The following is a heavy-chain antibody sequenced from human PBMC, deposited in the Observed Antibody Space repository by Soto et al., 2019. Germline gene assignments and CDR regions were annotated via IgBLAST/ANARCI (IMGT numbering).Heavy chain of an antibody. D-gene: IGHD3-10*01. CDR3: ARGGVSADDESDWFDP. CDR2: IFYNGRT. J-gene: IGHJ5*02. Sequence: KASGTLSLTCSVSGGSISSPTYYWGWVRRAPGGGPEWIGNIFYNGRTDYNPSLQSRVTISVDTSKNQFSLRLASVTAADTAVYYCARGGVSADDESDWFDPWGHGTLVTVSS. CDR1: GGSISSPTYY. V-gene: IGHV4-39*02.